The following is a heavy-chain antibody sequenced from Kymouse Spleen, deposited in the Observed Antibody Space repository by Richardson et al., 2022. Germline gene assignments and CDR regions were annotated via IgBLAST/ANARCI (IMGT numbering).Heavy chain of an antibody. D-gene: IGHD3-10*01. Sequence: QVQLVESGGGVVQPGRSLRLSCAASGFTFSSYGMHWVRQAPGKGLEWVAVIWYDGSNKYYADSVKGRFTISRDNSKNTLYLQMNSLRAEDTAVYYCARDYGSGSYYNVDYYYGMDVWGQGTTVTVSS. CDR2: IWYDGSNK. J-gene: IGHJ6*02. CDR3: ARDYGSGSYYNVDYYYGMDV. V-gene: IGHV3-33*01. CDR1: GFTFSSYG.